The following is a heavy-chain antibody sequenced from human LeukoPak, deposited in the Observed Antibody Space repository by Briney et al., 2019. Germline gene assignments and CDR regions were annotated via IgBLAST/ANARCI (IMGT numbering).Heavy chain of an antibody. D-gene: IGHD3-10*01. J-gene: IGHJ4*02. CDR2: ISSSSSYI. V-gene: IGHV3-21*01. CDR1: GFTFSSYS. Sequence: GGSLRLSCAASGFTFSSYSMNWVRQAPGKGLEWVSSISSSSSYICYADSVKGRFTISRDNAKNSLYLQMNSLRAEDTAVYYCARDMVPGHYWGQGTLVTVSS. CDR3: ARDMVPGHY.